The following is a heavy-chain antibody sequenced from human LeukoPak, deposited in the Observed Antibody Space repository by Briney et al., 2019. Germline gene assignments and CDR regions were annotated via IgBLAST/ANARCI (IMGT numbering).Heavy chain of an antibody. CDR2: ISSSGSTI. CDR3: AELGISMIGGV. V-gene: IGHV3-48*03. Sequence: GGPLRLSCAASGFTFSSYEMNWVRQAPGKGLEWVSYISSSGSTIYYADSVKGRFTISRDNAKNSLYLQMNSLRAEDTAVYYCAELGISMIGGVWGKGTTVTISS. CDR1: GFTFSSYE. J-gene: IGHJ6*04. D-gene: IGHD3-10*02.